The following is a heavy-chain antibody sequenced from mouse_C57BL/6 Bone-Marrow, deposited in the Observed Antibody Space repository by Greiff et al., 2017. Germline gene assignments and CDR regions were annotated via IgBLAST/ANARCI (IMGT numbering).Heavy chain of an antibody. CDR2: IYPGDGDT. V-gene: IGHV1-82*01. CDR1: GYAFSSSW. Sequence: QLQQSGPELVKPGASVKISCKASGYAFSSSWMNWVKQRPGEGLEWIGRIYPGDGDTNYNGKFKGKATLTADKSSSTAYMQLSSLTSEDSAVYFCARLLRGFAYWGQGTLVTVSA. J-gene: IGHJ3*01. D-gene: IGHD1-1*01. CDR3: ARLLRGFAY.